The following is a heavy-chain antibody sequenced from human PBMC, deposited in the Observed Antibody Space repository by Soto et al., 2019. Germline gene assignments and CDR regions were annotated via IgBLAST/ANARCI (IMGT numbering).Heavy chain of an antibody. V-gene: IGHV3-23*01. Sequence: PGGSLRLSCAASGFTFSSYAMSWVRQAPGKGLEWVSAISGSGGSTYYADSVKGRFTISRDNSKNTLYLQMNSLRAEDTAVYYCAKEGYSSSWYDSLFWFDPWGQGTLVTVSS. CDR3: AKEGYSSSWYDSLFWFDP. CDR2: ISGSGGST. J-gene: IGHJ5*02. D-gene: IGHD6-13*01. CDR1: GFTFSSYA.